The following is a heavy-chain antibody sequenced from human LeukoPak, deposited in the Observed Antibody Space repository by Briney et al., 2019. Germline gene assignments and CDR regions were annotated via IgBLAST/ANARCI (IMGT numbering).Heavy chain of an antibody. CDR3: AKDVFTMVRGVTED. V-gene: IGHV3-9*03. D-gene: IGHD3-10*01. J-gene: IGHJ4*02. CDR2: ISWSSGTI. Sequence: GGSLRLSCAASGFTFDVYAMHWVRQAPGRGLEWVSGISWSSGTIDYADSVRGRFTISRDNAKNSLYLQMNSLRAEDMALYYCAKDVFTMVRGVTEDWGQGTLVTVSS. CDR1: GFTFDVYA.